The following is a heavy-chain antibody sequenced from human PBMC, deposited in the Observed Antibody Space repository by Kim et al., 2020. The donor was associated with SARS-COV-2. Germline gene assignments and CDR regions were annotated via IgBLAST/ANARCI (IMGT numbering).Heavy chain of an antibody. J-gene: IGHJ5*02. CDR3: ARAHSYGYLFAP. D-gene: IGHD5-18*01. Sequence: YYADSVKGRFTISRENAKNSLYLQMNSLRDEDTAVYYCARAHSYGYLFAPWGQGTLVTVSS. V-gene: IGHV3-48*02.